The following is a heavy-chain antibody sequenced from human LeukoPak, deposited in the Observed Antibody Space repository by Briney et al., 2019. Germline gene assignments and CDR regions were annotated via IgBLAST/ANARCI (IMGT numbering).Heavy chain of an antibody. D-gene: IGHD3-22*01. CDR2: MNPNSGNT. CDR1: GYTFTSYD. CDR3: AIIYYYDSSGYYSGDY. V-gene: IGHV1-8*01. J-gene: IGHJ4*02. Sequence: GASVKVSCKASGYTFTSYDINWVRQATGQGLEWMGWMNPNSGNTGYAQKFQGRVTMTRNTSISTAYMELSSLRSEDTAVYYCAIIYYYDSSGYYSGDYWGQGTLDTVSS.